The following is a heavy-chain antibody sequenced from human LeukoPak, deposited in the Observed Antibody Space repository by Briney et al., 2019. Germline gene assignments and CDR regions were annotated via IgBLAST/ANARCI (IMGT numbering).Heavy chain of an antibody. V-gene: IGHV3-74*03. CDR2: INSDGSST. J-gene: IGHJ4*02. CDR1: GFTFTTYG. Sequence: GGSLRLSCAASGFTFTTYGMHWVRHAPGKGLVWVSHINSDGSSTTYADSVKGRFTISRDNAKNTLYLQINSLSPEDTAVYYCARDGAGYFYYFDYWGPGTLVTVSS. CDR3: ARDGAGYFYYFDY. D-gene: IGHD5-24*01.